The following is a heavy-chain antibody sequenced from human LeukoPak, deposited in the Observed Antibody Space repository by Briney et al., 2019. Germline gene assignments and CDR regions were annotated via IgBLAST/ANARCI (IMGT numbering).Heavy chain of an antibody. V-gene: IGHV4-34*01. D-gene: IGHD5-12*01. CDR1: GGSFSGYY. CDR2: INHSGST. J-gene: IGHJ4*02. Sequence: SETLSLTCAVYGGSFSGYYWSWIRQPPGKGLEWIGEINHSGSTNYNPSLKSRVTISVDTSKNQFSLKLSSVTAADTAVYYCARRPRGYDWQYYFDYWGQGTLVTVSS. CDR3: ARRPRGYDWQYYFDY.